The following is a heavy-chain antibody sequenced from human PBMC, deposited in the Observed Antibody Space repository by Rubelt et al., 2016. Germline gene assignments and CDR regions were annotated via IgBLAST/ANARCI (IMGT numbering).Heavy chain of an antibody. J-gene: IGHJ4*02. D-gene: IGHD6-13*01. CDR1: GYTFTSYG. CDR2: ISAYNGNT. CDR3: ARVISGVEYSSSWHFDY. V-gene: IGHV1-18*01. Sequence: QVQLVQSGAEVKKPGASVKVSCKASGYTFTSYGISWVRQAPGQGLEWMGWISAYNGNTNYAQKLKGRGTMTTDTSTSTAYMELRSLRSDDTAVYYCARVISGVEYSSSWHFDYWGQGTLVTVSS.